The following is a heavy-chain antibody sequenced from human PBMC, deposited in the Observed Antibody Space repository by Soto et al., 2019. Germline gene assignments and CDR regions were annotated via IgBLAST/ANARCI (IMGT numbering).Heavy chain of an antibody. V-gene: IGHV1-18*01. CDR2: ISAYNGNT. J-gene: IGHJ6*02. CDR3: ASGTRDYDGYYYGMDV. Sequence: ASVKGSCKASGCTFTSYGISWVRKAPGQGLEWMGWISAYNGNTNYAQKLQGRVTMTTDTSTSTAYMELRSLRSDDTAVYYCASGTRDYDGYYYGMDVWGQGTTVTVSS. CDR1: GCTFTSYG. D-gene: IGHD4-17*01.